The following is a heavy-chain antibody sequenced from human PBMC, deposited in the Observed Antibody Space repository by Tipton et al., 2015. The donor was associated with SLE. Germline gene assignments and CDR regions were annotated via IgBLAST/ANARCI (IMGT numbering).Heavy chain of an antibody. Sequence: TLSLTCTVSGGSISSYYWSWIRQPPGKGLEWIGYIYYSGSTNYNPSLKSRVTISVDTSKNQFSLKLSSVTAADTAVYYCARVSQWLVSYYFNYWGRGTLVTVSS. CDR2: IYYSGST. CDR1: GGSISSYY. D-gene: IGHD6-19*01. J-gene: IGHJ4*02. CDR3: ARVSQWLVSYYFNY. V-gene: IGHV4-59*01.